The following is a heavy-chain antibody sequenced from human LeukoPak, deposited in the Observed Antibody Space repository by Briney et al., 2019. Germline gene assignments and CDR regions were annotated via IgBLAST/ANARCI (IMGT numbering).Heavy chain of an antibody. D-gene: IGHD3-10*01. CDR1: GFTFSSYW. CDR3: ARDGTWFGDAFDI. J-gene: IGHJ3*02. CDR2: IKQDGSEK. Sequence: GGSLRLSCAASGFTFSSYWMSWVRQAPGKGLEWVANIKQDGSEKYNVDSVKGRFTFSRDNAKNSLYLQRNSLRAEDTAVYYCARDGTWFGDAFDIWGQRTMVTVSS. V-gene: IGHV3-7*01.